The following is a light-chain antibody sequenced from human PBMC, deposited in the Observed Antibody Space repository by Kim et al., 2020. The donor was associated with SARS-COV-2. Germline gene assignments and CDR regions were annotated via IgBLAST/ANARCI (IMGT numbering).Light chain of an antibody. J-gene: IGKJ2*01. V-gene: IGKV1-6*02. Sequence: AIQMTQSPSSLSASVRDRITITCRASQGISNDLGWYQQKPGKAPKLLIYGAHSLQSGVPSRFSGSGSGTDFTLTISSLQPEDFATYYCLQDYSYPFTLGQGTKLEI. CDR1: QGISND. CDR2: GAH. CDR3: LQDYSYPFT.